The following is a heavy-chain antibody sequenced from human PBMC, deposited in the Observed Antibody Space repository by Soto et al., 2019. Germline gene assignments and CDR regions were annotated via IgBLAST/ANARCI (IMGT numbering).Heavy chain of an antibody. D-gene: IGHD5-12*01. J-gene: IGHJ4*02. Sequence: EVQLVESGGGLVKPGGSLRLSCAASGFTFSNAWMSWVRQAPGKGLEWFGRTKSKTDGGTTDYAAPAKGNFTISRDDSKNTQYLQMNSLKTEDTAVYYGTTLREWLRLFYYWGQGTLVTVAS. CDR2: TKSKTDGGTT. CDR1: GFTFSNAW. V-gene: IGHV3-15*01. CDR3: TTLREWLRLFYY.